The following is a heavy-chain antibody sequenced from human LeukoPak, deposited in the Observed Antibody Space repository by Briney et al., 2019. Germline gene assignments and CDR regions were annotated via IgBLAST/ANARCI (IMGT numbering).Heavy chain of an antibody. Sequence: ASVKVSCKASVYTFTSYGITWVRQAPGQGLEWMGWISAHNGKTNYAQKFQGRVTMTTDTPTSTAYMELRSLRSDDTAVYYCARGDVVVSAAVRFDPWGQGTLVTDSS. CDR2: ISAHNGKT. CDR1: VYTFTSYG. V-gene: IGHV1-18*01. CDR3: ARGDVVVSAAVRFDP. J-gene: IGHJ5*02. D-gene: IGHD2-2*01.